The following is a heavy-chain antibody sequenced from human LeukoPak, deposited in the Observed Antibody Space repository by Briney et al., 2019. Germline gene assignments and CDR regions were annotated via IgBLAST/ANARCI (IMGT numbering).Heavy chain of an antibody. CDR1: GFTFSSYA. Sequence: PGGSLRLSCSASGFTFSSYAMHWVRQAPGKGLEYVSAISSNGVSTYYADSVKDRFTISRDNSKNTLYLQMSSLRVEDTAVYYCASYYYDSGGYWDAFDIWGQGTMVTVSS. J-gene: IGHJ3*02. CDR3: ASYYYDSGGYWDAFDI. V-gene: IGHV3-64D*06. D-gene: IGHD3-22*01. CDR2: ISSNGVST.